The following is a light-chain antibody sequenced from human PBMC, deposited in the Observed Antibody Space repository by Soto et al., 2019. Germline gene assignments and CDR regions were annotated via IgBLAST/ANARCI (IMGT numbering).Light chain of an antibody. CDR1: QSVSSSY. CDR3: QQYGSSPPWT. V-gene: IGKV3-20*01. J-gene: IGKJ1*01. CDR2: GAS. Sequence: VLTQSPGTLSLSPGERAPLSCRASQSVSSSYLAWYQQKPGQAPRLLIYGASSSATGIPDRFSGRGSGTDFTLTISRLEPEDFAVYYCQQYGSSPPWTFGQGAKA.